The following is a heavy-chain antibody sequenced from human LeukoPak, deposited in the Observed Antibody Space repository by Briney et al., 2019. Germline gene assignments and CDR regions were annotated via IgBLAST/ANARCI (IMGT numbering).Heavy chain of an antibody. CDR2: ISTRGGTT. Sequence: GGSLRLSCAASGFTFSSYAMNWVRQAPGKGLEWVSAISTRGGTTYYADSVKGRFTISRDDSKNTLYLQMNSLRVEDTAVYYCAKDRWVGATISHYFDYWGKGTLVTVSS. V-gene: IGHV3-23*01. D-gene: IGHD1-26*01. J-gene: IGHJ4*02. CDR3: AKDRWVGATISHYFDY. CDR1: GFTFSSYA.